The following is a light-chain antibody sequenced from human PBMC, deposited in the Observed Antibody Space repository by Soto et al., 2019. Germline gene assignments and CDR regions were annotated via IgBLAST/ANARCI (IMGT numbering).Light chain of an antibody. J-gene: IGKJ4*01. CDR3: QQYASSPLT. Sequence: EIVLTQSPGTLSLSPGERATLSCRASQNVGRNYLAWYQQKPGQAPRLLIYGASSRATGIPDRFSGSGSGTDFTLTISRLEPEDFAVYYCQQYASSPLTFGGGTEVEIK. V-gene: IGKV3-20*01. CDR1: QNVGRNY. CDR2: GAS.